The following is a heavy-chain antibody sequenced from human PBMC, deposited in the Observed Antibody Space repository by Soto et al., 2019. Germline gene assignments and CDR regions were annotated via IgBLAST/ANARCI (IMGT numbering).Heavy chain of an antibody. Sequence: EVQLVESGGGLVQPGGSLRLSCAASGFSFSDSAMHWVRQASGKGLEWIALIRRKANSYLIAYDESVRGRFIISRDDSKNTAYLQMNDMNTEDTAIYYCARGGEMGLNDYGGQGTPFTVS. D-gene: IGHD1-26*01. V-gene: IGHV3-73*02. CDR2: IRRKANSYLI. CDR1: GFSFSDSA. CDR3: ARGGEMGLNDY. J-gene: IGHJ4*02.